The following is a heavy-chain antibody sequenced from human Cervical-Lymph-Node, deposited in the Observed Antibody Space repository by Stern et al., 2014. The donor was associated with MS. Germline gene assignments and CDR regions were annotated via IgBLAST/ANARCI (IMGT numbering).Heavy chain of an antibody. J-gene: IGHJ4*02. D-gene: IGHD2-2*01. Sequence: VQLVESGGGLVKPGGSLRLSCAASGFSFSDYYMSWIRQATGKGLEWVSYIGTRGTTIDYTDSVEGRFTISRDNAKNSLYLQMNSLRAEDTAVYYCARGGKSTFSYWGQGTLVTVSS. CDR1: GFSFSDYY. V-gene: IGHV3-11*01. CDR3: ARGGKSTFSY. CDR2: IGTRGTTI.